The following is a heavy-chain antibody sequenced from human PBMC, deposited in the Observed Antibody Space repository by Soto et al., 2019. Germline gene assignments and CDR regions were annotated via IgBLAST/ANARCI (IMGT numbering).Heavy chain of an antibody. CDR3: ARDKEYCSGASCYANWFDP. D-gene: IGHD2-15*01. V-gene: IGHV4-59*01. Sequence: PSETLSLTCTVSGGSISSYYWSWIRQPPGKGLEWIGYIYYSGSTNYNPSLKSRVTISVDTSKNQFSLKLSSVTAADTAVYYCARDKEYCSGASCYANWFDPWGQGTMVTVSS. CDR1: GGSISSYY. CDR2: IYYSGST. J-gene: IGHJ5*02.